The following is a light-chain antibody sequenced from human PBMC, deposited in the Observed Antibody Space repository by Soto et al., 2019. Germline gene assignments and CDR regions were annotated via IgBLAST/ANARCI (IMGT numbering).Light chain of an antibody. CDR2: GAS. V-gene: IGKV3-20*01. CDR3: QQYGSSPLT. J-gene: IGKJ4*01. Sequence: EIVLTQSPGTLSLSPGESATLSCRASQSVRSNYLAWYQQKPGQASRLLIFGASNRATGIPPRFSGRGSGTDFTLTISRLEPEDFAVYYCQQYGSSPLTFGGGTKVDIK. CDR1: QSVRSNY.